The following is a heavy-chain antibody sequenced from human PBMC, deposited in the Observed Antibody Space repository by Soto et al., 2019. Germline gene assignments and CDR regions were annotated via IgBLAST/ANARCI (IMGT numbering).Heavy chain of an antibody. Sequence: EVQLVESGGGLVQPGGSLRLSCAASGFTFSLYSMSRVRQAPGKGLEWVSYISRSSTGIHYADSVKGRFTISRDDATNSMHLQMNSLRDGHTAVYYCARAVTWGLDVWGQGTTVSISS. CDR2: ISRSSTGI. J-gene: IGHJ6*02. V-gene: IGHV3-48*02. D-gene: IGHD3-10*01. CDR1: GFTFSLYS. CDR3: ARAVTWGLDV.